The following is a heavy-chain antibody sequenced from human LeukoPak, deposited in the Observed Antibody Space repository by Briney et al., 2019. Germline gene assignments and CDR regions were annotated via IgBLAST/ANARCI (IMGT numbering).Heavy chain of an antibody. J-gene: IGHJ2*01. CDR2: IIPIFGTA. CDR1: GGIFNSYA. Sequence: PVASVKVSCKASGGIFNSYAISWVRQAPGQGLEWMGGIIPIFGTANYAQKFQGRVTITADKSTNTAYMELSSLRSEDTAVYYCARSQPLAYFDLWGRGTLVTVSS. CDR3: ARSQPLAYFDL. V-gene: IGHV1-69*06.